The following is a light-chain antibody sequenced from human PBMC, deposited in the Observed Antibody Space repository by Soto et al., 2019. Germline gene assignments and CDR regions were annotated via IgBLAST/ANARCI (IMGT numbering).Light chain of an antibody. CDR1: QSIISY. CDR2: AAS. CDR3: QQSYSTPGT. J-gene: IGKJ1*01. V-gene: IGKV1-39*01. Sequence: DIQMTQSPSSLSASVGDRVTISCRSSQSIISYLNWYQQKPWKATKLLIYAASSLQSGIPSRFSGSGSGTDFTLTISSLQPEDFATYYCQQSYSTPGTFGQGTKVEIK.